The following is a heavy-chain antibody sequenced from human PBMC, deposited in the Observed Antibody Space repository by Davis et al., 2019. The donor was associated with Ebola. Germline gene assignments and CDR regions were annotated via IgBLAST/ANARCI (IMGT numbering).Heavy chain of an antibody. CDR1: GASVRSDSYY. CDR3: AAEGDTGAYED. D-gene: IGHD7-27*01. J-gene: IGHJ4*02. V-gene: IGHV4-61*01. Sequence: SETLSLTCSVSGASVRSDSYYWTWIRRPPGKGLEWLGYIFYTGSTNYNSSLKSRRTISRDTSTNQFSLKLTSMTAADTAVYYCAAEGDTGAYEDWGQGSLVTVSS. CDR2: IFYTGST.